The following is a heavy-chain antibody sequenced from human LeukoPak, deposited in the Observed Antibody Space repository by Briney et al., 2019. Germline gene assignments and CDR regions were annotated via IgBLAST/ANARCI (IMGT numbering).Heavy chain of an antibody. CDR1: GFTFSYA. CDR3: AKVQDYYRSGSRPDY. Sequence: GGSLRLSCAASGFTFSYAMSWVRQAPGKGLEWVSVVSGSGGSTYYADSVKGRFTISRDNAKNTLYLQMNSLRAEDTAVYYCAKVQDYYRSGSRPDYWGQGTLVTVSS. V-gene: IGHV3-23*01. J-gene: IGHJ4*02. D-gene: IGHD3-10*01. CDR2: VSGSGGST.